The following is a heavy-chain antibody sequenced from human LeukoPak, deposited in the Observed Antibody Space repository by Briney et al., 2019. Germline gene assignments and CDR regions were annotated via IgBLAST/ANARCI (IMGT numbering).Heavy chain of an antibody. J-gene: IGHJ4*02. CDR1: GFTFTSYV. V-gene: IGHV3-23*01. CDR2: VGGGGDYT. Sequence: GRYLRLSCAASGFTFTSYVMSWVRQASGKGQEWVASVGGGGDYTYYSDSVKGRFTISRDNSENTVYLQMKSLRAEDTAVYYCVRRTASDFWGQGALVTVSS. CDR3: VRRTASDF. D-gene: IGHD2-21*02.